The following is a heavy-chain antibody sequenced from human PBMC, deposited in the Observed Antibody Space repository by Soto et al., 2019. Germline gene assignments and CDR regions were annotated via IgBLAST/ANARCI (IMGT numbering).Heavy chain of an antibody. D-gene: IGHD6-19*01. CDR3: ARGYSSGWWDY. Sequence: PSETLSLTCAVSGGSISSGGYSWNWIRQPPGKGLEWIGYIYHSGTTYYNPSLKSRVTISVDRSKNQFSLKLTSVTAADTAVYYCARGYSSGWWDYWGQGALVTVSS. CDR1: GGSISSGGYS. V-gene: IGHV4-30-2*01. CDR2: IYHSGTT. J-gene: IGHJ4*02.